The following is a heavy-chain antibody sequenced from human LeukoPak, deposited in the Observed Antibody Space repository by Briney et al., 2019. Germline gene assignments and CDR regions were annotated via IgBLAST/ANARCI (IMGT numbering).Heavy chain of an antibody. CDR1: GGSISSSNW. D-gene: IGHD5-24*01. Sequence: SETLSLTCAVSGGSISSSNWWSWVRQPPGKGLEWIGEIHHSGSTNYNPSLKSRVTISVDKSKNQFSLKLSSVTAADTAVYYCARDPGGYKPLDYWGQGTLVTVSS. V-gene: IGHV4-4*02. CDR2: IHHSGST. CDR3: ARDPGGYKPLDY. J-gene: IGHJ4*02.